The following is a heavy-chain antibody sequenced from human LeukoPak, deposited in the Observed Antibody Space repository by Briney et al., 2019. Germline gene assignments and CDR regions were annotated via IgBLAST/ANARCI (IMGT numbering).Heavy chain of an antibody. D-gene: IGHD3-10*01. V-gene: IGHV3-23*01. CDR2: ISGNGVSK. Sequence: GGSLRLSCAASGVAFSSYAMSWGRPGPGKGLGWGSGISGNGVSKSYTDSLTGRFPTSRDNSHNTLYPPMNSLTAEHTAVHYCAKDTTNQDYGSGTPCFSYWGQGTLVTVSS. CDR1: GVAFSSYA. J-gene: IGHJ4*02. CDR3: AKDTTNQDYGSGTPCFSY.